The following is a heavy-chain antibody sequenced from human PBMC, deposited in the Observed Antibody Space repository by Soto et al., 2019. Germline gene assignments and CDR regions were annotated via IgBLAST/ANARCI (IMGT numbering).Heavy chain of an antibody. CDR3: EHRVVGYDWNSGKYEY. J-gene: IGHJ4*02. Sequence: QITLEESGPTLVKPTETLTLTCTFSGFSLTTSGVGVGWIRQPPGKALEWLALIYWDDDKRYSPSLRSRVTNTKDTSKNPVVLKMTNMGPVDTGTYYCEHRVVGYDWNSGKYEYWGQGTLVTVSS. CDR2: IYWDDDK. V-gene: IGHV2-5*02. D-gene: IGHD1-7*01. CDR1: GFSLTTSGVG.